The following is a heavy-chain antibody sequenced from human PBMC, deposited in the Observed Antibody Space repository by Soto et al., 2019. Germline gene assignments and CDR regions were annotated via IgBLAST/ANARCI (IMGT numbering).Heavy chain of an antibody. CDR2: IYATGTT. CDR1: GASISGFY. Sequence: SETLSLTCTVSGASISGFYWSWIRKSAGKGLEWIGRIYATGTTDYNPSLKSRVMMSVDTSMKQFSLKLRSVTAADTAVYYCVRDGTKTLRDWFDPWGQGISVTVSS. V-gene: IGHV4-4*07. D-gene: IGHD1-1*01. CDR3: VRDGTKTLRDWFDP. J-gene: IGHJ5*02.